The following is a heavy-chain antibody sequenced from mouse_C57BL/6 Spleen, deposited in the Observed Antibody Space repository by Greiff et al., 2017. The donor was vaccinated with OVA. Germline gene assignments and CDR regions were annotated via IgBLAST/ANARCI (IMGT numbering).Heavy chain of an antibody. Sequence: QVQLQQPGAELVKPGASVKVSCKASGYTFTSYWMHWVKQRPGQGLEWIGRIHPSDSDTNYNQKFKGKATLTVDKSSSTAYMQLSSLTSEDSAVYYCAIPSTAQAKVYAMDYWGQGTSVTVSS. CDR1: GYTFTSYW. CDR3: AIPSTAQAKVYAMDY. J-gene: IGHJ4*01. V-gene: IGHV1-74*01. D-gene: IGHD3-2*02. CDR2: IHPSDSDT.